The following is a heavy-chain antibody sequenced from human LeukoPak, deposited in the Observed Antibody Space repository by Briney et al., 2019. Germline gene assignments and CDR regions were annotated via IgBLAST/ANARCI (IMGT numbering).Heavy chain of an antibody. V-gene: IGHV3-43*02. D-gene: IGHD6-13*01. CDR1: GFTFDDYA. Sequence: GGSLRLSCAASGFTFDDYAMHWVRQAPGKGLEWVSLISGDGGSTYYADSVKGRFTISRDNSKNSLYLQMNSLRTEDTALYYCAEGMLRAAAGLERWFDPWGQGTLVAVSS. CDR2: ISGDGGST. J-gene: IGHJ5*02. CDR3: AEGMLRAAAGLERWFDP.